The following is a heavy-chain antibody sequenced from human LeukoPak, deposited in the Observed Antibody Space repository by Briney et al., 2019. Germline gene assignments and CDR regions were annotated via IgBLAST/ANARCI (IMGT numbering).Heavy chain of an antibody. CDR2: IRSSGSAM. V-gene: IGHV3-48*03. Sequence: GGSLRLSCVASGFIFSSYEMNWVRQAPGKGLEWVSDIRSSGSAMFYADSVKGRFTISRDNAKNSLYLQMNSLRAEDTAVYYCARGDFWSGYYPYYYYYYGMDVWGQGTTVTVSS. CDR3: ARGDFWSGYYPYYYYYYGMDV. CDR1: GFIFSSYE. D-gene: IGHD3-3*01. J-gene: IGHJ6*02.